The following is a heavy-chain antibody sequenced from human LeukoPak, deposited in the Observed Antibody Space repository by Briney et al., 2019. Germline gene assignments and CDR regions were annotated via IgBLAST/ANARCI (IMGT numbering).Heavy chain of an antibody. J-gene: IGHJ4*02. Sequence: SGPTLVKPTQTLTLTCTFSGFSLSTSGVGVGWIRQPPGKALEWLALIYWDDDKRYSPSLKSRLTITKDTSKNQVVLTMTNMDPVDTATYYCAHSRVTIFGVAHFYYFDYWGQGTLATVSS. V-gene: IGHV2-5*02. CDR1: GFSLSTSGVG. CDR3: AHSRVTIFGVAHFYYFDY. D-gene: IGHD3-3*01. CDR2: IYWDDDK.